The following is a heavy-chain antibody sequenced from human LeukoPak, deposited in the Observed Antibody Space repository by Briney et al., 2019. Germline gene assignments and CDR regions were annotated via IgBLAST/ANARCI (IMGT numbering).Heavy chain of an antibody. V-gene: IGHV4-59*01. J-gene: IGHJ4*02. CDR1: GGSISSYY. Sequence: SETLSLTCTVSGGSISSYYWSWIRQPPGKGLEWIGYIYYSGSTNYNPSLKSRVTISVDTSKNQFSLKLSSVTAADTAVYYCARQGGGGSYYFDYWGREPWSPSPQ. D-gene: IGHD3-16*01. CDR2: IYYSGST. CDR3: ARQGGGGSYYFDY.